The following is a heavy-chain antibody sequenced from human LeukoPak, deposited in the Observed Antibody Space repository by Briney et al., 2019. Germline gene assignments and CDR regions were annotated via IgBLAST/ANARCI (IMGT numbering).Heavy chain of an antibody. D-gene: IGHD1-26*01. CDR2: ISGSGGRT. CDR3: AKGARWELPLDY. Sequence: AGGSLRLSCAASGFTFSSYAMSWVRQAPGKGLEWVSAISGSGGRTYYADSVKGRFPISRDNSMDTLYLQMNSLRADDTAVYYCAKGARWELPLDYWGQGTLVTVSS. CDR1: GFTFSSYA. V-gene: IGHV3-23*01. J-gene: IGHJ4*02.